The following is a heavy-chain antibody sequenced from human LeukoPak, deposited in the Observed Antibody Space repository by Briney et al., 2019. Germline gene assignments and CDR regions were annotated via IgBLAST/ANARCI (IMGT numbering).Heavy chain of an antibody. V-gene: IGHV3-23*01. CDR1: GFTFDDYA. D-gene: IGHD3-10*01. CDR2: ISGSGGST. CDR3: AKEISSYGSYYYYMDV. Sequence: PGRSLRLSCAASGFTFDDYAMHWVRQAPGKGLEWVSAISGSGGSTYYADSVKGRFTISRNTSKNTVYLQMNSLRAEDTAVYYCAKEISSYGSYYYYMDVWGKGTTVTVSS. J-gene: IGHJ6*03.